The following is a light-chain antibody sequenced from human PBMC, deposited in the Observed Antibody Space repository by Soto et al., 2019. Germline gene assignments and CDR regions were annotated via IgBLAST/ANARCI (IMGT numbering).Light chain of an antibody. J-gene: IGKJ3*01. CDR1: QTVSNF. V-gene: IGKV1-39*01. CDR2: AAS. CDR3: QQSFSLPFT. Sequence: DIQMTQSPSSLSASVGDRVTITCRASQTVSNFLNWYQQKPGKAPKLLIYAASSLQGGVPPRFSGGGSGTYFTLTISDLQPEDFSAYYCQQSFSLPFTFGPGTKVEI.